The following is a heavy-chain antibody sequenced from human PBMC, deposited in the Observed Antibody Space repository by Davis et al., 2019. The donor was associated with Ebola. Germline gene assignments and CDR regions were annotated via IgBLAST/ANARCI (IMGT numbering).Heavy chain of an antibody. CDR2: ISRSGTTI. D-gene: IGHD1-20*01. V-gene: IGHV3-48*03. CDR3: ARTNWKVINDY. Sequence: GESLKISCAASGFTFSSYEMNWVRQAPGKGLEWVSYISRSGTTIYYADSVRGRFIISRDNAKNSLYMQMNSLRAEDTAVYYCARTNWKVINDYWGQGTLVTVSP. J-gene: IGHJ4*02. CDR1: GFTFSSYE.